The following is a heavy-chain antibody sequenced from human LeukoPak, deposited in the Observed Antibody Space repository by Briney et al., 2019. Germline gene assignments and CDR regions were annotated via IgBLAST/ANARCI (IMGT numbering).Heavy chain of an antibody. J-gene: IGHJ4*02. Sequence: GGSLRLSCAASGFTFSSYAMHWVRQAPGKGLEWVAVISYDGSNKYYADSVKGRFTISRDNSKNTLYLQMNSLRAEDTAVYYCSKHTFDCWGQGTLVTVSS. V-gene: IGHV3-30*04. CDR1: GFTFSSYA. CDR2: ISYDGSNK. CDR3: SKHTFDC.